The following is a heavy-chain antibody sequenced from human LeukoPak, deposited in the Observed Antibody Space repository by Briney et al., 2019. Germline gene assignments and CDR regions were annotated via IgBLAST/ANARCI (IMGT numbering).Heavy chain of an antibody. CDR2: IYYSGST. Sequence: SETLSLTCTVSGGSISSSSYYWGWIRQPPGKGLEWIGSIYYSGSTYYNPSLKSRVTISVDTSKNQFSLKLSSVTAADTAVYYCARFLPFGYFDLRGRGTLVTVSS. V-gene: IGHV4-39*07. D-gene: IGHD2/OR15-2a*01. CDR3: ARFLPFGYFDL. J-gene: IGHJ2*01. CDR1: GGSISSSSYY.